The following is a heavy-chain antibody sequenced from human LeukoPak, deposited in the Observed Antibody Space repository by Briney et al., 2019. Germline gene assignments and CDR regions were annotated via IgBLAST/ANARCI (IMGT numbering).Heavy chain of an antibody. CDR2: ISSSSSYI. D-gene: IGHD3-9*01. V-gene: IGHV3-21*01. CDR3: ARDYYILTGYSPTDY. Sequence: GGSLRLSCAASGFTFDDYAMHWVRQAPGKGLEWVSSISSSSSYIYYADSVKGRFTISRDNAKNSLYLQMNSLRAEDTAVYYCARDYYILTGYSPTDYWGQGTLVTVSS. J-gene: IGHJ4*02. CDR1: GFTFDDYA.